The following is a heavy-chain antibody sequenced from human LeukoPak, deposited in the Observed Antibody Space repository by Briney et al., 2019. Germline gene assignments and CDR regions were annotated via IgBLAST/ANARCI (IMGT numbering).Heavy chain of an antibody. D-gene: IGHD3-10*01. CDR2: INPNSGGT. CDR1: GYTFTGYY. Sequence: RASVKVSCKASGYTFTGYYMHWVRQAPGQGLEWMGWINPNSGGTNYAQKFQGRVTMTRDTSISTAYMELSRLRSDDTAVYYCAKDIGPSIGFGELIGAFDIWGQGTMVTVSS. CDR3: AKDIGPSIGFGELIGAFDI. V-gene: IGHV1-2*02. J-gene: IGHJ3*02.